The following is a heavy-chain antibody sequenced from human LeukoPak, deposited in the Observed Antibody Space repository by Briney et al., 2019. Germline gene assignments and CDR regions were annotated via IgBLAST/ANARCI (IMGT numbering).Heavy chain of an antibody. CDR1: GGSISSSSYY. CDR3: ARDGSGSNGHFDY. CDR2: ISYSGST. V-gene: IGHV4-31*03. D-gene: IGHD3-10*01. Sequence: SETLSLTCTVSGGSISSSSYYWVWIRQHPGKGLEWIGYISYSGSTHYNPSLKSRVTMSVDTSKNQFSLNLSFVTAADTAVYYCARDGSGSNGHFDYWGQGILATVSS. J-gene: IGHJ4*02.